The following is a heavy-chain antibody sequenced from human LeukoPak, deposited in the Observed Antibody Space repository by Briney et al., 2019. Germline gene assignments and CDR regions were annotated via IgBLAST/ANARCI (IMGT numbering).Heavy chain of an antibody. J-gene: IGHJ6*03. CDR3: AREVVVAATIGSGTFAKSYYYYYMDV. CDR1: GFTFSSYS. V-gene: IGHV3-48*04. Sequence: GGSLRLSCAASGFTFSSYSMNWVRQAPGKGLEWVSYISSSSSTIYYAASVKGRFTISRDNAKNSLYLQMNSLRAEDTAVYYCAREVVVAATIGSGTFAKSYYYYYMDVWGKGTTVTVSS. D-gene: IGHD2-15*01. CDR2: ISSSSSTI.